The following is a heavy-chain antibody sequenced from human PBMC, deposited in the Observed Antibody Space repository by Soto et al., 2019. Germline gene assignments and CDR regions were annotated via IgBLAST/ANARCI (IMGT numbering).Heavy chain of an antibody. CDR3: ARRPHVGSYYGMDV. Sequence: QVQLVQSGAEVKKPGASVKVSCKASGYTFTSYYMHWVRQAPGQGLEWMGIINPSGGSTSYAQKCEGRVTMTSETSTTTVYMKLSSLRAEDTAVYYCARRPHVGSYYGMDVWGQGTTVTVSS. J-gene: IGHJ6*02. D-gene: IGHD1-26*01. CDR1: GYTFTSYY. V-gene: IGHV1-46*01. CDR2: INPSGGST.